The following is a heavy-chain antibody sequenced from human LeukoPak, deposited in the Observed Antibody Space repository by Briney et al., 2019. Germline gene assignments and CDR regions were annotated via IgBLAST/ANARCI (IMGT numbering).Heavy chain of an antibody. V-gene: IGHV1-58*01. J-gene: IGHJ4*02. D-gene: IGHD5-12*01. Sequence: SVKVSCKASGFTFTSSAVQWARQARGQRLEWIGWIVVGSGNTNYAQKFQERVTITRDMSTSTAYMELSSLRSEDTAVYYCARRADMVAHFGYWGQGTLVTVSS. CDR1: GFTFTSSA. CDR3: ARRADMVAHFGY. CDR2: IVVGSGNT.